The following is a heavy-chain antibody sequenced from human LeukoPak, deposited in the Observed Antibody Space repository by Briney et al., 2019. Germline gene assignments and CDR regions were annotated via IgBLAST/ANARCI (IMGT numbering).Heavy chain of an antibody. V-gene: IGHV3-7*01. CDR1: EFTFRNYW. CDR3: ARGATPFDYGGNSVY. CDR2: INEDGSVK. D-gene: IGHD4-23*01. J-gene: IGHJ4*02. Sequence: GGSLRLSCAASEFTFRNYWLSWVRQAPGKGLEWVANINEDGSVKNYVASVKGRFTISRDNAKNSLYLQMSSLRAEDTAVYYCARGATPFDYGGNSVYWGQGTLVTVSS.